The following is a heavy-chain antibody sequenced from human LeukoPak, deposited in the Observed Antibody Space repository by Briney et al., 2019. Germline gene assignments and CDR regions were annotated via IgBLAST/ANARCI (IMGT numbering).Heavy chain of an antibody. CDR2: INSDGSST. J-gene: IGHJ4*02. CDR1: GFTFSSYW. V-gene: IGHV3-74*01. CDR3: ARGTGYSVFDY. Sequence: PGGFLRLSCAASGFTFSSYWMEWVRQVPGKGLVWVSRINSDGSSTSYADSVKGRFTISRDNAKNTLYLQMNSLRAEDTAVYYCARGTGYSVFDYWGQGTLVTVSS. D-gene: IGHD3/OR15-3a*01.